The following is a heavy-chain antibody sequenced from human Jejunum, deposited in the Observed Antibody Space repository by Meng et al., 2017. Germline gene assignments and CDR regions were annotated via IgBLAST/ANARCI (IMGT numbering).Heavy chain of an antibody. V-gene: IGHV4-59*12. Sequence: SETLSLTCTVSGGSISPYYWTWIWQPPGKGLEWIGFIYYNGNTNYNPSLKNRVTMSVDTSKNQFSLRLSSVTAADTAVYYCARYFGCTGGTCHLDYWGQGALVTVSS. D-gene: IGHD2-8*02. J-gene: IGHJ4*02. CDR1: GGSISPYY. CDR2: IYYNGNT. CDR3: ARYFGCTGGTCHLDY.